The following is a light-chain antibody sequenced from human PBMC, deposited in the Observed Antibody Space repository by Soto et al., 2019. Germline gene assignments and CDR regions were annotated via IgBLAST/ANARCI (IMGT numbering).Light chain of an antibody. CDR3: SSYAGSTHVV. CDR1: SSDVGGYNY. J-gene: IGLJ2*01. CDR2: EVS. Sequence: QSALTQPPSASGSPGQSVTISCTGTSSDVGGYNYVSWYQQHPGKAPKLMIYEVSKRPSGVPDRFSGSKSGNTASLTVSGLQAEDEADYYCSSYAGSTHVVFGGGTKRTVL. V-gene: IGLV2-8*01.